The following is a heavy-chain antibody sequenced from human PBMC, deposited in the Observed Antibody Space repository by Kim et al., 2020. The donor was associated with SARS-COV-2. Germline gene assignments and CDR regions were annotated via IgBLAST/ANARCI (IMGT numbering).Heavy chain of an antibody. CDR1: GFTFSNAW. D-gene: IGHD3-9*01. J-gene: IGHJ4*02. Sequence: GGSLRLSCAASGFTFSNAWMSWVRQAPGKGLEWVGRIKSKTDGGTTEYAVPVKGRFTISRDESKNTLYLQMNSLKTEDTAVYYCTTDILTGYDKVEYWGQGTLVTVSS. CDR2: IKSKTDGGTT. CDR3: TTDILTGYDKVEY. V-gene: IGHV3-15*01.